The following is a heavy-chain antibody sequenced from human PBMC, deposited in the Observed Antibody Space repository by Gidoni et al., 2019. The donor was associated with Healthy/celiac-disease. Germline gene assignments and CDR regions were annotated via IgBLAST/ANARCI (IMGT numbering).Heavy chain of an antibody. CDR1: GFTFVNAS. D-gene: IGHD2-15*01. Sequence: EVQLVESGGGLVKPGGSLRLSCAAFGFTFVNASMSWVRQAPGKGLEWVGRIKSKTDGGTTDYAAPVKGRFTISRDDSKNTLYLQMNSLKTEDTAVYYCTTHCSGGSCYSGYFDYWGQGTLVTVSS. J-gene: IGHJ4*02. V-gene: IGHV3-15*01. CDR2: IKSKTDGGTT. CDR3: TTHCSGGSCYSGYFDY.